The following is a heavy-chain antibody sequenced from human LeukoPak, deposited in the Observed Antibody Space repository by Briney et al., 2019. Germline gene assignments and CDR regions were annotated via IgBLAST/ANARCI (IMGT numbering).Heavy chain of an antibody. J-gene: IGHJ6*02. D-gene: IGHD3-22*01. CDR1: GGSISSYY. CDR3: ARGSYYYDSSGCYYYYYGMDV. V-gene: IGHV4-59*01. CDR2: IYYSGST. Sequence: PSETLSLTCTVSGGSISSYYWSWIRQPPGKGLEWIGYIYYSGSTNYNPSLKSRVTISVDTSKNQFSLKLSSVTAADTAVYYCARGSYYYDSSGCYYYYYGMDVWGQGTTVTVSS.